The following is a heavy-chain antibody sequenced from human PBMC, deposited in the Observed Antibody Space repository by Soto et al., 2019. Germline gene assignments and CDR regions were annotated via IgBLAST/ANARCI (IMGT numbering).Heavy chain of an antibody. Sequence: ASVKVSCKASGGTFSSYAISWVRQAPGQGLEWMGGINPIGGTTSYAQKFQGRVTMTRDTSTSTVYMELSSLRSEDTAVYYCARIKRRIAAAGIFDYWGQGTLVTVSS. CDR2: INPIGGTT. CDR3: ARIKRRIAAAGIFDY. CDR1: GGTFSSYA. V-gene: IGHV1-46*01. D-gene: IGHD6-13*01. J-gene: IGHJ4*02.